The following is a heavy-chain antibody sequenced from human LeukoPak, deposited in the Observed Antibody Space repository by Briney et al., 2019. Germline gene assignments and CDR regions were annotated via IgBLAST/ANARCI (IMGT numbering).Heavy chain of an antibody. V-gene: IGHV3-73*01. J-gene: IGHJ4*02. Sequence: PGGSLRLSCAASGFTFSGSAMHWVRQAPGKGLEWVGRIRSKANSYATAYAASVKGRFTISRDDSKNTAYLQMNSLKTEDTAVYYCTRLGLAVAPNYWGQGTLVTVSS. CDR3: TRLGLAVAPNY. D-gene: IGHD6-19*01. CDR2: IRSKANSYAT. CDR1: GFTFSGSA.